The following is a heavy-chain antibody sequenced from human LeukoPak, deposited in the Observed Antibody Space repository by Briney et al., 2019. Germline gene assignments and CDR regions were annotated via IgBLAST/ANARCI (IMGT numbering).Heavy chain of an antibody. V-gene: IGHV3-21*01. J-gene: IGHJ4*02. CDR3: ARESVWFGEWD. Sequence: GGSLRLSCAASGFTFSSYSMNWVRQAPGKGLEWVSSISSSSYIYYADSVKGRFTISRDNAKNSLYLQMNSLRAEDTAVYYCARESVWFGEWDWGQGTLVIVSS. D-gene: IGHD3-10*01. CDR2: ISSSSYI. CDR1: GFTFSSYS.